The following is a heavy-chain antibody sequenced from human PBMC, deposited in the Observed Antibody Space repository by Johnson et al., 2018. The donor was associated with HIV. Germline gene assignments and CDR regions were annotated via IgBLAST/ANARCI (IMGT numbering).Heavy chain of an antibody. Sequence: QMLLVVSGGGVVQPGRSVRLSCVASGFSFNRYAMHWVRQAPGKGLEWVAVISFDGSNKYQADSVKGRFTISRDSSKNTLYLQMNSLRAEDTAVDYCARGGRVYDSSGYYAFDIWGQGTMVTVSS. CDR1: GFSFNRYA. CDR2: ISFDGSNK. CDR3: ARGGRVYDSSGYYAFDI. V-gene: IGHV3-30*04. D-gene: IGHD3-22*01. J-gene: IGHJ3*02.